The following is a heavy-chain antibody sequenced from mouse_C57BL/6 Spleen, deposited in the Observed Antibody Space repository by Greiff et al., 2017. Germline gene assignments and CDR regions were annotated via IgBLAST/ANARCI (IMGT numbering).Heavy chain of an antibody. CDR3: ARSLWGNYEYFDV. D-gene: IGHD2-1*01. V-gene: IGHV1-80*01. CDR2: IYPGDGDT. CDR1: GYAFSSYW. Sequence: QVQLQQSGAGLVKPGASVKISCKASGYAFSSYWMNWVKQRPGKGLEWIGQIYPGDGDTNYNGKFKGKATRTADKSSSTAYMQLSSLTSEDSAVYFCARSLWGNYEYFDVWGTGATVTVSS. J-gene: IGHJ1*03.